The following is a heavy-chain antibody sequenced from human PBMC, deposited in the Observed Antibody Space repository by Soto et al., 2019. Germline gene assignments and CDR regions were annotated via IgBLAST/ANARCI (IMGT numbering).Heavy chain of an antibody. CDR1: W. Sequence: WWSWVRQPPGKGLEWIGEIYHSGSTNYNPSLKSRVTISVDKSKNQFSLKLSSVTAADTAVYYCARSYMVRGVANWFDPWGQGTLVTVSS. V-gene: IGHV4-4*02. D-gene: IGHD3-10*01. CDR3: ARSYMVRGVANWFDP. J-gene: IGHJ5*02. CDR2: IYHSGST.